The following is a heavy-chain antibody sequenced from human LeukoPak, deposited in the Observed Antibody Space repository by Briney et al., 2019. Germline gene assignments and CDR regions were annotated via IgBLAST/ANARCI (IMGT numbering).Heavy chain of an antibody. CDR1: GFTFSDYY. CDR2: ISSSGSTI. J-gene: IGHJ6*03. Sequence: GGSLRLSCAASGFTFSDYYMSWIRQAPGKGLEWVSYISSSGSTIYYADSVKGRFTISRDNAKNSLYLQMNSLRAEDTAVYYCARDKRLPWSGYYLNYYYYYMDVWGKGATVTVSS. D-gene: IGHD3-3*01. V-gene: IGHV3-11*04. CDR3: ARDKRLPWSGYYLNYYYYYMDV.